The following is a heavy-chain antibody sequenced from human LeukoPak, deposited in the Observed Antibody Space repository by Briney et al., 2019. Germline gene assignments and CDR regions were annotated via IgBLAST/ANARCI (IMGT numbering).Heavy chain of an antibody. D-gene: IGHD3-16*02. CDR1: GLTFSSHW. J-gene: IGHJ3*02. CDR3: ALNGREVPSGAFDI. CDR2: ITNDGSST. V-gene: IGHV3-74*01. Sequence: GGSLRLSCAASGLTFSSHWMHWVRQAPGKGLVWVSRITNDGSSTTYADSVKGRFTISRDNAKNMLYLQVNSLRAEDTAVYYCALNGREVPSGAFDIWGQGTMVTVSS.